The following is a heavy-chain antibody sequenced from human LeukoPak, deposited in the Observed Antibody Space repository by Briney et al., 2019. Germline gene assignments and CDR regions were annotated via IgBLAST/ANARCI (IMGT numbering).Heavy chain of an antibody. CDR3: ARAPDGYTLSGTFDY. CDR2: INPSGGTT. D-gene: IGHD5-24*01. V-gene: IGHV1-46*01. J-gene: IGHJ4*02. CDR1: GYTFTSYY. Sequence: EASVKVSCKASGYTFTSYYMHWVRQAPGQGHEWMGIINPSGGTTSYAQKFQGRVTMTRDTSTSTVYMELSSLRSEDTAVYYCARAPDGYTLSGTFDYWGQGTLVTVSS.